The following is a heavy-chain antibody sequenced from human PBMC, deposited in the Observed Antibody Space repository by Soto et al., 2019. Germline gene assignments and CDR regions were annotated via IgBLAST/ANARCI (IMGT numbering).Heavy chain of an antibody. D-gene: IGHD3-10*01. Sequence: GGSLRLSCTASGFTFGGYAMIWFRQAPGKGLEWVGFITSKAYGGTTEYAATVKGRFTISRDDSKSIAYLQMNSLKTDDTAVYYCSRVPPNNRGAPLDYWGQGTLVTVSS. V-gene: IGHV3-49*03. CDR2: ITSKAYGGTT. CDR3: SRVPPNNRGAPLDY. CDR1: GFTFGGYA. J-gene: IGHJ4*02.